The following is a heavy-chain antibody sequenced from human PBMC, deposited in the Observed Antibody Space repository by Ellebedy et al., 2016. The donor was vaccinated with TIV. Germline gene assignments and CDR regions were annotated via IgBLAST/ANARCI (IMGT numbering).Heavy chain of an antibody. CDR1: GYTFTGYY. J-gene: IGHJ4*02. V-gene: IGHV1-2*02. CDR2: INPNSGGT. D-gene: IGHD3-3*01. Sequence: ASVKVSCXASGYTFTGYYMHWVRQAPGQGLEWMGWINPNSGGTNYAQKFQGRVTMTRDTSISTAYMELSRLRSDDTAVYYCARDITIFGVVMPNFDYWGQGTLVTVSS. CDR3: ARDITIFGVVMPNFDY.